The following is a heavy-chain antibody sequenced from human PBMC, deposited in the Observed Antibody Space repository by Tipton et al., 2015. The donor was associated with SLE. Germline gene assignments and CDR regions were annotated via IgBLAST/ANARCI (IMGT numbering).Heavy chain of an antibody. CDR1: GGSFSGYY. CDR2: INHSGST. J-gene: IGHJ4*02. V-gene: IGHV4-34*01. D-gene: IGHD5-12*01. Sequence: TLSLTCAVYGGSFSGYYWNWIRQPPGKGLEWIGEINHSGSTNYNPSLKSRVTISVDTSKNQFSLKLSSVTAADTAVYYCARRHYSGPFDSWGQGTLVTVSS. CDR3: ARRHYSGPFDS.